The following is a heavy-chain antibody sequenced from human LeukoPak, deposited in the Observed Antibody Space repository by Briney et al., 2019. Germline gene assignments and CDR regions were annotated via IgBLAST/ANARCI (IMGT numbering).Heavy chain of an antibody. CDR1: RLTLITSI. CDR3: GRAQRRNDYFDY. CDR2: ISSSSSYI. Sequence: GGSLRLSFAASRLTLITSIMNGVRQAPGKGLEWVSSISSSSSYIYYGDSVKGRFTISRDNTKNSLYLQMNSLRAEDTAVYYCGRAQRRNDYFDYWGQGTLVTVSS. V-gene: IGHV3-21*01. J-gene: IGHJ4*02. D-gene: IGHD1-1*01.